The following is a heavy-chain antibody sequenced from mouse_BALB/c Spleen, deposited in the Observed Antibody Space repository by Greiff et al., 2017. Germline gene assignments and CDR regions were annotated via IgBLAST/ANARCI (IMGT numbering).Heavy chain of an antibody. D-gene: IGHD2-2*01. CDR3: ARHGGYDGFAY. CDR1: GFTFSSYG. CDR2: ISSGGSYT. J-gene: IGHJ3*01. V-gene: IGHV5-6*01. Sequence: EVMLVESGGDLVKPGGSLKLSCAASGFTFSSYGMSWVRQTPDKRLEWVATISSGGSYTYYPDSVKGRFTISRDNAKNTLYLQMSSLKSEDTAMYYCARHGGYDGFAYWGQGTLVTVSA.